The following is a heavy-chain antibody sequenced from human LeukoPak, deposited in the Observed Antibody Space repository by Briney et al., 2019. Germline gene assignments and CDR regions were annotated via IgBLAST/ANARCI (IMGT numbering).Heavy chain of an antibody. CDR2: MNPSGGTT. CDR1: GYTFSRYY. D-gene: IGHD3-16*01. J-gene: IGHJ4*02. Sequence: ASVKVSCKASGYTFSRYYIHWVRQAPGRGLEWMGKMNPSGGTTTYAQKFQGRVTVTRDTPTSTVYMEMSSLRPEDTAVYYCAREESGGLFDYWGQGTLLTVSS. CDR3: AREESGGLFDY. V-gene: IGHV1-46*01.